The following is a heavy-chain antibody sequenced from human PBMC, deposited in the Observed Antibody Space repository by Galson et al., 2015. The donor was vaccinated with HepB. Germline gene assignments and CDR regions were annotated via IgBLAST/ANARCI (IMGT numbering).Heavy chain of an antibody. D-gene: IGHD6-13*01. J-gene: IGHJ6*02. CDR2: IYSGGST. CDR1: GFTVSSNY. V-gene: IGHV3-53*01. CDR3: ARDLVAAAGKPYGMDV. Sequence: SLRLSCAASGFTVSSNYMSWVRQAPGKGLEWVSVIYSGGSTYYADSVKGRFTISRDNSKNTLYLQMNSLRAEDTAVYYCARDLVAAAGKPYGMDVWGQGTTVTVSS.